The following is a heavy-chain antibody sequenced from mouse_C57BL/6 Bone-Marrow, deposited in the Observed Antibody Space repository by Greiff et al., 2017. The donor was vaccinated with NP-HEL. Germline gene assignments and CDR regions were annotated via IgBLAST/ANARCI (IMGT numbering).Heavy chain of an antibody. V-gene: IGHV1-26*01. CDR3: ARCHYGSRDY. CDR1: GYTFTDYY. Sequence: EVQLQQSGPELVKPGASVKISCKASGYTFTDYYMNWVKQSHGKSLEWIGDINPNNGGTSYNQKFKGKATLTVDKSSSTAYMELRSLTSEDSAVYYCARCHYGSRDYWGQGTTLTVSS. D-gene: IGHD1-1*01. CDR2: INPNNGGT. J-gene: IGHJ2*01.